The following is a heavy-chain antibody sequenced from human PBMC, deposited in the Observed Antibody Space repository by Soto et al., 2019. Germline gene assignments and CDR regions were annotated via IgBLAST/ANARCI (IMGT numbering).Heavy chain of an antibody. CDR3: ARDRGVGAATNWFDP. CDR1: GVSISNSY. J-gene: IGHJ5*02. CDR2: IYVSGNT. V-gene: IGHV4-4*07. D-gene: IGHD1-26*01. Sequence: PSETLSLTCSVSGVSISNSYWSWIRQPAGKGLEWLGRIYVSGNTNYNPSLKGRVTLPIHTSKNQLSLKLRSVTAADTAVYYCARDRGVGAATNWFDPWGQGSLVTVSS.